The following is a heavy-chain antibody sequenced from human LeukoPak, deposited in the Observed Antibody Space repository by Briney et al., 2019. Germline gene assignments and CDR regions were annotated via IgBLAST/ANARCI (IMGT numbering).Heavy chain of an antibody. CDR2: IKNKANSYTT. V-gene: IGHV3-72*01. Sequence: PGGSLRLSCAASGFTFSDHYMDRVRQAPGKGLEWVGRIKNKANSYTTEYAASVKGRFTVSREDSKNALYLQMNSLKTEDTAVYYCTREGRYCSSTSCYVCLDFWGQGTLVTVSS. CDR3: TREGRYCSSTSCYVCLDF. CDR1: GFTFSDHY. D-gene: IGHD2-2*01. J-gene: IGHJ4*02.